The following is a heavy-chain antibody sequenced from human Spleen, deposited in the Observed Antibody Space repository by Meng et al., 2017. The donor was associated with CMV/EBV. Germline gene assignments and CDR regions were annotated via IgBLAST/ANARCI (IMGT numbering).Heavy chain of an antibody. J-gene: IGHJ3*02. CDR3: ARDMRRIDSSGFLFLGALDI. D-gene: IGHD3-22*01. CDR1: GFTFSSYG. V-gene: IGHV3-30*03. CDR2: ISHDGSDK. Sequence: GESLKISCAASGFTFSSYGMHWVRQAPGKGLEWVAVISHDGSDKYYADSVRCRITISRDNSKNTLYLQMNSLRAEDTAVYYCARDMRRIDSSGFLFLGALDIWGQGTMVTVSS.